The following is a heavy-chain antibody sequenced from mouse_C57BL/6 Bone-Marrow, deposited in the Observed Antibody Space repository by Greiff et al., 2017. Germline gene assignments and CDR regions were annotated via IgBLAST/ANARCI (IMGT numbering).Heavy chain of an antibody. D-gene: IGHD2-4*01. V-gene: IGHV1-58*01. Sequence: VQLQQSGAELVRPGSSVKMSCKASGYTFTSYGINWVKQRPGHGLEWIGYIYIGNGYTKYNEKFKGKATLTSDTSSSTAYMQLSSLTSEDSAIYVCERIYYDYDEFAYWGQGTLVTGSA. J-gene: IGHJ3*01. CDR3: ERIYYDYDEFAY. CDR2: IYIGNGYT. CDR1: GYTFTSYG.